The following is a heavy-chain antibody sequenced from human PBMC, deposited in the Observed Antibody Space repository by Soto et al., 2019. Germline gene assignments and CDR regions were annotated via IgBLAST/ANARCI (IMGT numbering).Heavy chain of an antibody. CDR1: SRSMSSYS. CDR2: IYYSGNT. Sequence: SETLSLTCTASSRSMSSYSWNWIRQPPGKGLEWIGYIYYSGNTNYNPSLKSRVTVSVDTSNNQFSLELSSVTAADTAVYYCARALSGNYYAFDYWGQGTLVTVS. CDR3: ARALSGNYYAFDY. D-gene: IGHD1-26*01. J-gene: IGHJ4*02. V-gene: IGHV4-59*01.